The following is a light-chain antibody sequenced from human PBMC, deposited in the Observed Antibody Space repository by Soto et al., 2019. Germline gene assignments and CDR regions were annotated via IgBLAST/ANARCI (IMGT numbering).Light chain of an antibody. CDR2: AAS. CDR3: QQLKSYPLT. CDR1: QGISTY. Sequence: DIQLTQSPSFLSASVGDRVTITCRATQGISTYLAWYQQKPGKAPKLLIYAASTLQSGVPSRFSGSGSGTEFTLTISRLQPEDFATYYCQQLKSYPLTFGGGTKVEIK. V-gene: IGKV1-9*01. J-gene: IGKJ4*01.